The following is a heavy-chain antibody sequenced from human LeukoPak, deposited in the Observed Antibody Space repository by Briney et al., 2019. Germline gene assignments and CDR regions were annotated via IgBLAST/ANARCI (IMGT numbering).Heavy chain of an antibody. CDR2: MSPNSGAT. V-gene: IGHV1-2*02. Sequence: ASVKVSCKASGYTFTDFYIHWVRQAPGQGLEWMGWMSPNSGATNYVQTFQGRVTMTRDASINTAYMELSRLTSDYTAVYYCAKVARNCNGGNCYSWFDYWGQGTLVTVSS. CDR1: GYTFTDFY. J-gene: IGHJ4*02. D-gene: IGHD2-15*01. CDR3: AKVARNCNGGNCYSWFDY.